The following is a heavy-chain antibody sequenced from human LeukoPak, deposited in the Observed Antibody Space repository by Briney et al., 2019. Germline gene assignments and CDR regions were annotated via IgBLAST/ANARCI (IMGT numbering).Heavy chain of an antibody. D-gene: IGHD3-10*01. CDR3: ATAYSVRGVMDY. V-gene: IGHV1-24*01. J-gene: IGHJ4*02. CDR2: FDPEDGET. CDR1: GYTLTELS. Sequence: EASVKVSCKVSGYTLTELSMHWVRQAPGKGLEWMGGFDPEDGETIYAQKFQGRVTMTEDTSTDTAYMELSSLRSEDTAVYYCATAYSVRGVMDYWGQGTLVTVSS.